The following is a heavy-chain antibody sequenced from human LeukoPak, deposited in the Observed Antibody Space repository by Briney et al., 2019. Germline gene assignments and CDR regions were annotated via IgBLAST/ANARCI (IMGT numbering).Heavy chain of an antibody. Sequence: SETLSLTCTVSGYSISSGYYWGWIRQPPGKGLEWIGSIYHSGSTYYNPSLKSRVTISVDTSKNQFSLKLSSVTAADTAVYYCARGGDTWGQGTLVTVSS. V-gene: IGHV4-38-2*02. D-gene: IGHD3-16*01. J-gene: IGHJ4*02. CDR3: ARGGDT. CDR2: IYHSGST. CDR1: GYSISSGYY.